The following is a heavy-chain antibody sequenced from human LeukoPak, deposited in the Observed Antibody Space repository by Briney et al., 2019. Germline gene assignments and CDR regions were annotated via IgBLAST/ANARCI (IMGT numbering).Heavy chain of an antibody. Sequence: GGSLRLSCAASGFTFSSYSMNWVRQAPGKGLEWVSYISSSSSTIYYADSVKGRFTIPRDNAKNSLYLQMNSLRAEDTAVYYCARDGPGYYDSSGYYYGLYFDYWGQGTLVTVSS. CDR2: ISSSSSTI. CDR1: GFTFSSYS. J-gene: IGHJ4*02. V-gene: IGHV3-48*01. D-gene: IGHD3-22*01. CDR3: ARDGPGYYDSSGYYYGLYFDY.